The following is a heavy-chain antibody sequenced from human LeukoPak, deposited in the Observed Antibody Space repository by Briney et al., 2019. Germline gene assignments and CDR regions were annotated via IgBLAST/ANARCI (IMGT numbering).Heavy chain of an antibody. Sequence: SETLSLTCTVSGGSISTYYWSWIRQPPGKGLEWIGSIYYSGSTFYNPSLKSRVTISVDTSKNQFSLKLSSVTAADSAVYYCARLVNYYDSSGYYYLWFDYWGQGTLVTVSS. CDR2: IYYSGST. CDR1: GGSISTYY. CDR3: ARLVNYYDSSGYYYLWFDY. D-gene: IGHD3-22*01. J-gene: IGHJ4*02. V-gene: IGHV4-59*08.